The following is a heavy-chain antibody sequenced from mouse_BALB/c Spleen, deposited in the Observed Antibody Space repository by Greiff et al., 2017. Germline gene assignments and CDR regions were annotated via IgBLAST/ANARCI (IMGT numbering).Heavy chain of an antibody. CDR3: ARDYYGSRGYFDY. CDR2: ISDGGSYT. V-gene: IGHV5-4*02. D-gene: IGHD1-1*01. CDR1: GFTFSDYY. Sequence: DVHLVESGGGLVKPGGSLKLSCAASGFTFSDYYMYWVRQTPEKRLEWVATISDGGSYTYYPDSVKGRFTISRDNAKNNLYLQMSSLKSEDTAMYYCARDYYGSRGYFDYWGQGTTLTVSS. J-gene: IGHJ2*01.